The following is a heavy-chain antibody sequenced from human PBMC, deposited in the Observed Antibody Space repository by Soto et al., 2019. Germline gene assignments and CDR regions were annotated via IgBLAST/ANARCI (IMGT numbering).Heavy chain of an antibody. J-gene: IGHJ4*02. CDR2: ISGSDGST. V-gene: IGHV3-23*01. CDR3: AGRRSSWYFDY. CDR1: GFTFSSYA. D-gene: IGHD6-13*01. Sequence: EVQLLESGGGLVQPGGSLRLSCAASGFTFSSYAMNWVRQAPGKGLEWVSVISGSDGSTYYADSVKGRFIISRDNSKNTLNLLMNSLGAEETAVEYCAGRRSSWYFDYWGQGTLVTVSS.